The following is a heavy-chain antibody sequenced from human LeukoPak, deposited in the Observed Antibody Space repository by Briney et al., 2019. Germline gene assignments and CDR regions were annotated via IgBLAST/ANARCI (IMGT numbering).Heavy chain of an antibody. CDR1: GYTFTSYD. CDR3: ARDGGYSGYAYFDY. CDR2: MNPNSGNT. V-gene: IGHV1-8*01. D-gene: IGHD5-12*01. J-gene: IGHJ4*02. Sequence: ASVKVSCKASGYTFTSYDINWVRQATGQGLEWMGWMNPNSGNTGYAQKFQGRVTMTRNTSISTAYMELSSLRSEDTAVYYCARDGGYSGYAYFDYWGQGTLVTVSS.